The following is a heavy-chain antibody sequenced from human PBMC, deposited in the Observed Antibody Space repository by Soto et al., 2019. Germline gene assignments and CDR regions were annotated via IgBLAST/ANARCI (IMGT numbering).Heavy chain of an antibody. CDR1: GGSISSYY. J-gene: IGHJ5*02. D-gene: IGHD6-13*01. CDR2: IYYSGST. CDR3: ARDGSSGWYNRFDP. V-gene: IGHV4-59*01. Sequence: SETLSLTCTVSGGSISSYYWSWIRQPPGKGLERIGYIYYSGSTNYNPSLKSRVTISVDTSKNQFSLKLSSVTAADTAVYYCARDGSSGWYNRFDPWAQGTLVTVSS.